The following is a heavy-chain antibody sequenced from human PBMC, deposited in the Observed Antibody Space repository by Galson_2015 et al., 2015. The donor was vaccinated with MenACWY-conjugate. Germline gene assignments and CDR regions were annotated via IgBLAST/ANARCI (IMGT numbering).Heavy chain of an antibody. V-gene: IGHV3-7*04. CDR3: ARAKERWVSKTLNV. D-gene: IGHD4-23*01. Sequence: SLRLSCATSGFTFSNSWMGWVRQAPGKGLEWVANIKHDGSGKFYVDSVKGRFIISRDNAKNSLYLQMDSLRAEDTAVYFCARAKERWVSKTLNVGGQGTWVT. J-gene: IGHJ3*01. CDR1: GFTFSNSW. CDR2: IKHDGSGK.